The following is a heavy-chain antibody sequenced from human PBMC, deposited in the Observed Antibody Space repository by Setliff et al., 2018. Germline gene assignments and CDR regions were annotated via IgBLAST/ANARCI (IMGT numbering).Heavy chain of an antibody. CDR2: VSHSGST. CDR1: GGSFSNYY. V-gene: IGHV4-34*01. Sequence: PSETLSLTCAVYGGSFSNYYWSWIRQPPGKGLEWLGEVSHSGSTNYSPSLKGRVIISVDASKNRLSLQLNSVTPADTAVYYCARDRSAYNYGLDVWGQGTTVTVSS. CDR3: ARDRSAYNYGLDV. J-gene: IGHJ6*02.